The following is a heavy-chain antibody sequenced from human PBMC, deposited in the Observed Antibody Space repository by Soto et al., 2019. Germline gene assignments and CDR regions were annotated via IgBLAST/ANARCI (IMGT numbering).Heavy chain of an antibody. CDR3: ARDGREASGMDV. CDR1: GGSISGHY. Sequence: PSETLSLTCTVSGGSISGHYWIWVRQAPGKGLEWIGHIYYRGSTNYNPSLRSRSTISVDTSKNQFSLKLNSVTTADAAVYYCARDGREASGMDVWGQGTKVTVPS. CDR2: IYYRGST. D-gene: IGHD1-26*01. V-gene: IGHV4-59*11. J-gene: IGHJ6*02.